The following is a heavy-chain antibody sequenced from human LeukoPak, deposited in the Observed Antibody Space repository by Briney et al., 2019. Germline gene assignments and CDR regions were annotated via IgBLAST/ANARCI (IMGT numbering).Heavy chain of an antibody. CDR1: GGSISSGSYY. Sequence: SETLSLTCTVSGGSISSGSYYWSWIRQPAGKGLEWIGYVDHTGSTNFNPSLNGRVSISRDTTKDLFSLRLRSVTAADTAVYFCARGRVSSSTWYSTYYYYFYMDVWGKGTTVTVSS. D-gene: IGHD1-1*01. CDR3: ARGRVSSSTWYSTYYYYFYMDV. CDR2: VDHTGST. V-gene: IGHV4-61*10. J-gene: IGHJ6*03.